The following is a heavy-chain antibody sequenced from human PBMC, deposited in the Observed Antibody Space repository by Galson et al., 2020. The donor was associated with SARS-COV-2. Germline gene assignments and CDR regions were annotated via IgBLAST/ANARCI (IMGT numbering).Heavy chain of an antibody. CDR2: INPNSGGT. Sequence: ASVKVSCKASGYTFTGYYMHWVRQAPGQGLEWMGWINPNSGGTNYAQKFQGRVTMTRDTSISTAYMELSRLRSDDTAVYYCARDSAMVRGQGDYYGMDVWGQGTTVTVSS. J-gene: IGHJ6*02. V-gene: IGHV1-2*02. CDR3: ARDSAMVRGQGDYYGMDV. D-gene: IGHD3-10*01. CDR1: GYTFTGYY.